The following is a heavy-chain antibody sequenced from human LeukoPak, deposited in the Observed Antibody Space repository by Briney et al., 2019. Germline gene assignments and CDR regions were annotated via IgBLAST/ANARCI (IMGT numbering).Heavy chain of an antibody. D-gene: IGHD4-17*01. CDR1: GLSFSSYW. CDR2: IKQDGSEK. J-gene: IGHJ4*02. Sequence: GGSLRLSCAASGLSFSSYWMNWVRQAPGKGLEWVANIKQDGSEKYYVDSVKGRFTISRDNAKNSLYLQMNNLRAEDTALYYCAKDTAYGDYEFVDWGQGTLVTVSS. CDR3: AKDTAYGDYEFVD. V-gene: IGHV3-7*03.